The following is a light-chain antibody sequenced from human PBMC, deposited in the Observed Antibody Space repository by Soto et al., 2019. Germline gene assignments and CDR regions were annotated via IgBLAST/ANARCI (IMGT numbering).Light chain of an antibody. J-gene: IGKJ1*01. CDR3: QQYNNRPWT. CDR1: QGVTTN. CDR2: DVS. V-gene: IGKV3-15*01. Sequence: EILMKQSPDTLSVSAGERATLTCRACQGVTTNFAWYQQKSGQSPRLLIYDVSIRATGVPARFSGSGSGTEFTLTISSLQSEDFALYYCQQYNNRPWTFGQGTKVDIK.